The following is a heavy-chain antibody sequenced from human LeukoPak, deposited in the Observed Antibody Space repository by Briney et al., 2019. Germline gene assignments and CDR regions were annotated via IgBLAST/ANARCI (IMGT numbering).Heavy chain of an antibody. J-gene: IGHJ3*02. CDR3: AKGIVLMVCAISGDAFDI. Sequence: GGSLRLSCAASGFTFSSYGMHWVRQAPGKGLEWVAFIRYDGSNKYYADSVKGRFTISRDNSKNTLYLQMNSLRAEDTAVYYCAKGIVLMVCAISGDAFDIWGQGTMVTVSS. V-gene: IGHV3-30*02. D-gene: IGHD2-8*01. CDR1: GFTFSSYG. CDR2: IRYDGSNK.